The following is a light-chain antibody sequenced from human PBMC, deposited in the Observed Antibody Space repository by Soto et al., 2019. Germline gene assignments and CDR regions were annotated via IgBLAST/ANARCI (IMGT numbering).Light chain of an antibody. CDR2: DVT. V-gene: IGLV2-14*01. CDR1: SSDVGGYNF. CDR3: SSYTSSSTLV. Sequence: QSALTQPASVSGSPGQSITISCTGTSSDVGGYNFVSWYQQHPGKAPKIMIYDVTNRPSGVSNRFSGSKSGNTASLTISGLQAEDEADYYCSSYTSSSTLVFGTGTKLT. J-gene: IGLJ1*01.